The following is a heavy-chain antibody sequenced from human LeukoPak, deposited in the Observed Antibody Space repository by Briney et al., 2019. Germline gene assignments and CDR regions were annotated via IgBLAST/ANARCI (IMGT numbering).Heavy chain of an antibody. Sequence: ALVKASCKASGYTFTSYYMHWVRQAPGQGLEWMGIINPSGGSTSYAQKFQGRVTMTRARSASTVYMELSSLRSEDTAVYYCARDLSGWELADYWGQGTLVTVSS. V-gene: IGHV1-46*01. CDR3: ARDLSGWELADY. CDR1: GYTFTSYY. D-gene: IGHD1-26*01. CDR2: INPSGGST. J-gene: IGHJ4*02.